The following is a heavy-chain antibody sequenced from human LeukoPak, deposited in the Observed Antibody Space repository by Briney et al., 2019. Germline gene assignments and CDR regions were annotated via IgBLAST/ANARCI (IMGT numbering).Heavy chain of an antibody. V-gene: IGHV1-46*01. CDR1: GYTFTSYY. CDR3: ARDHTWTMVLRGGAFDY. D-gene: IGHD3-10*01. J-gene: IGHJ4*02. CDR2: INPSGGST. Sequence: ASVKVSCKASGYTFTSYYMHWVRQAPGQGLEWMGIINPSGGSTSYAQKFQGRVTMTRDMSTSTVYMGLSSLRSEDTAVYYCARDHTWTMVLRGGAFDYWGQGTLVTVSS.